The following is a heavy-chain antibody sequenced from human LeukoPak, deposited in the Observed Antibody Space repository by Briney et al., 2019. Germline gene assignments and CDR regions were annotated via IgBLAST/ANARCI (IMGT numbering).Heavy chain of an antibody. CDR2: IYHSGST. J-gene: IGHJ3*02. Sequence: SETLSLTCAVSGGSISSGGYSWSWIRQPPGTGLEWIGYIYHSGSTYYNPSLKSRVTISVDRSKNQFSLKLSSVTAADTAVYYCARENNWNYLASDIWGQGTMVTVSS. CDR3: ARENNWNYLASDI. V-gene: IGHV4-30-2*01. D-gene: IGHD1-7*01. CDR1: GGSISSGGYS.